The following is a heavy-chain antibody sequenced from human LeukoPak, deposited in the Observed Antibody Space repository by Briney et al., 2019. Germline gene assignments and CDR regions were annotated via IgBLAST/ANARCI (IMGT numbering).Heavy chain of an antibody. Sequence: PGRALRLSCAASGFIFSSYAMHWIRQAPGTGLEGVAVICSDGSNKYYADSVRGRFTISRDNSKNTLYPQMNSLRAEDTAVYYCARGIAAAGNPHWFDTWGQGTLVTVS. V-gene: IGHV3-33*01. D-gene: IGHD6-13*01. CDR2: ICSDGSNK. CDR3: ARGIAAAGNPHWFDT. CDR1: GFIFSSYA. J-gene: IGHJ5*02.